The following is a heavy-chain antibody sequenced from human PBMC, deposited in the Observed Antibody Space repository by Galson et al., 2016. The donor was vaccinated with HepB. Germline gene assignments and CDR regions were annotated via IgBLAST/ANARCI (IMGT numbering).Heavy chain of an antibody. CDR1: GYTFNTYG. D-gene: IGHD6-13*01. CDR2: INTYTGNT. V-gene: IGHV1-18*01. CDR3: ARLDTSSWFDYGSEPYHFDY. J-gene: IGHJ4*02. Sequence: SVKVSCKASGYTFNTYGITWVRQAPGQGLQWMGWINTYTGNTNYAQKFQGRVTMTTETSTSTAHLELGSLTSDDTAVYYCARLDTSSWFDYGSEPYHFDYGGQGTLVTVSS.